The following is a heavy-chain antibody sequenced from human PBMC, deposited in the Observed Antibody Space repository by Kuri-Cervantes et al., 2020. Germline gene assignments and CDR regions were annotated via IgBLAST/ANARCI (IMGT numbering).Heavy chain of an antibody. Sequence: GGSLRLSCVASGFTFSSYSMNWVRQAPGKGLEWVAVIWYDGSNKYYADSVKGRFTISRDNAQNSVYLQLNSLRVGDTATYYCVRGDARDLWGQGTQVTVSS. CDR1: GFTFSSYS. D-gene: IGHD2-21*02. CDR3: VRGDARDL. V-gene: IGHV3-33*03. CDR2: IWYDGSNK. J-gene: IGHJ4*02.